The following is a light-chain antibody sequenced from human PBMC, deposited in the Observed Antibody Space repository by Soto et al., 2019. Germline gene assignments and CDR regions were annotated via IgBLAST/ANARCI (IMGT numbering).Light chain of an antibody. J-gene: IGKJ1*01. V-gene: IGKV3-20*01. Sequence: EIVLTQSPGTLSLSPGERATLSCRASQSVDYNNLAWYQQKPGQAPRLLISHASRRATGIPDRFSGSGSGTDFALTISRLEPEDFALYHCQQQGNPPGTFGQGPRVEIK. CDR3: QQQGNPPGT. CDR1: QSVDYNN. CDR2: HAS.